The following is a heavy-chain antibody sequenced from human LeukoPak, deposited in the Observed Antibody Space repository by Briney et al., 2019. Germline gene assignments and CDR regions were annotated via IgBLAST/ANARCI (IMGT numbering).Heavy chain of an antibody. Sequence: TGGSLRLSCAASGFTFSYYAMNWVRQAPGKGLEWVSSISSSSSYIYYADSVKGRFTISRDNAKNSLYLQMNSLRAEDTAVYYCARDQWELPPGAEPPYYYYYMDVWGKGTTVTVSS. D-gene: IGHD1-26*01. V-gene: IGHV3-21*01. J-gene: IGHJ6*03. CDR3: ARDQWELPPGAEPPYYYYYMDV. CDR2: ISSSSSYI. CDR1: GFTFSYYA.